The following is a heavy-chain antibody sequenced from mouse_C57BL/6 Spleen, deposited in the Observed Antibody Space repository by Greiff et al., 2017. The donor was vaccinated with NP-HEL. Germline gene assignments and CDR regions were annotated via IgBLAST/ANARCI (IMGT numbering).Heavy chain of an antibody. D-gene: IGHD4-1*01. Sequence: VQLQQSGAELVKPGASVKISCKASGYAFSSYWMNWVKQRPGKGLEWIGQIYPGDGDTNYNGKFKGKATLTADKSSSTAYMQLSSLTSEDSAVYFCARGRANWDYFDYWGQGTTLTVSS. CDR1: GYAFSSYW. J-gene: IGHJ2*01. V-gene: IGHV1-80*01. CDR2: IYPGDGDT. CDR3: ARGRANWDYFDY.